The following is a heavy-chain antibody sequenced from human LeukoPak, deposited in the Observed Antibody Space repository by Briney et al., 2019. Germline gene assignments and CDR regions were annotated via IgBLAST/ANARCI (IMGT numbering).Heavy chain of an antibody. CDR2: ISPDGGTT. CDR1: GFAFGSEA. J-gene: IGHJ4*02. Sequence: GGSLRLSCAVSGFAFGSEAMSWVRQAPARGLEWVSSISPDGGTTYYADSVKGRVTISRDNSNNTLYVQMNSLRAEDTAVYYCAKDPGFWSGYCNTYFDYWGQGTLVTVSS. D-gene: IGHD3-3*01. CDR3: AKDPGFWSGYCNTYFDY. V-gene: IGHV3-23*01.